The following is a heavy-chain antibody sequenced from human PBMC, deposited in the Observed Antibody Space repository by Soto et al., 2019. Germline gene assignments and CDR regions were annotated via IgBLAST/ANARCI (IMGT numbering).Heavy chain of an antibody. CDR2: IYYSGST. Sequence: SETLSLTCTVSGGSISSSSYYWGWIRQPPGKGLEWIGSIYYSGSTYYNPSLKSRVTISVDTSKNQFSLKLSSVTAADTAVYYCARHLRSIAAHPDAFDIWGQGTMVTVSS. V-gene: IGHV4-39*01. CDR1: GGSISSSSYY. D-gene: IGHD6-6*01. J-gene: IGHJ3*02. CDR3: ARHLRSIAAHPDAFDI.